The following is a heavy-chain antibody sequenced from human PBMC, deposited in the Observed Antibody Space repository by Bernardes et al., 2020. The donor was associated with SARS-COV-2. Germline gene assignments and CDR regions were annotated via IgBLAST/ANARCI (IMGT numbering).Heavy chain of an antibody. D-gene: IGHD6-19*01. CDR2: ISGSGGST. Sequence: GGSLRLSCAASGFTFSSYAMSWVRQAPGKGLEWVSVISGSGGSTYYADSVKGRFTISRDNSKNTLYLQMNSLRAEDTAVYYCAKGQALISSGWVGSYYGMDVWGQGTTVTVSS. CDR3: AKGQALISSGWVGSYYGMDV. J-gene: IGHJ6*02. CDR1: GFTFSSYA. V-gene: IGHV3-23*01.